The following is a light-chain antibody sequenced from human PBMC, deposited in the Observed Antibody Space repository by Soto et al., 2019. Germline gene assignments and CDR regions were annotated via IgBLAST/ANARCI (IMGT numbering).Light chain of an antibody. V-gene: IGLV2-23*02. CDR2: EVS. J-gene: IGLJ3*02. CDR3: CSYAGSNTGV. CDR1: SSDVGSYNL. Sequence: QSVLTQPASVSGSPGQSITISCTGTSSDVGSYNLVSWYQQHPGKAPKLMIYEVSRRPSGVSNRFSGSKSGNTASLTISGLQAEDEADYYCCSYAGSNTGVFGGGTQLTVL.